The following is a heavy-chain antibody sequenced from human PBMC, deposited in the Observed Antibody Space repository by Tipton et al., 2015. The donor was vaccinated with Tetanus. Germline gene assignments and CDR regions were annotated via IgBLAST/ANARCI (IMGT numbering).Heavy chain of an antibody. CDR1: GGSISSSSY. CDR2: IYTDGST. J-gene: IGHJ4*02. D-gene: IGHD6-6*01. Sequence: TLSLTCAVSGGSISSSSYWSWIRQPAGKGLEWIGRIYTDGSTNYNPSLYNPSLESRVTMSVHTSKKQFSLELGSVTAADTAVYYCAKDSQYSSSSFYFDHWGQGTLVTVSS. CDR3: AKDSQYSSSSFYFDH. V-gene: IGHV4-4*07.